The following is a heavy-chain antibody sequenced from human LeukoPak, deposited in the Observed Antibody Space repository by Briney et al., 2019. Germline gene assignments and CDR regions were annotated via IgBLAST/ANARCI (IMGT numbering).Heavy chain of an antibody. Sequence: QTGGSLRLSCAASGFTFRNYWMGWVRQAPGKGLEWVANTKPDGTAEYYADSVRGRFTTSRDNANNFLYLQMNSLRGEDTAVYYCARDGGLHTNFDYWGQGTLVTVSS. CDR2: TKPDGTAE. J-gene: IGHJ4*02. CDR3: ARDGGLHTNFDY. D-gene: IGHD2-15*01. CDR1: GFTFRNYW. V-gene: IGHV3-7*01.